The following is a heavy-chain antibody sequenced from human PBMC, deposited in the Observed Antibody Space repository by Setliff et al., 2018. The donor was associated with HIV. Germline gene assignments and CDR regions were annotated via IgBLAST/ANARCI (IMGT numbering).Heavy chain of an antibody. V-gene: IGHV5-51*01. CDR2: IYPGDSDT. Sequence: PGESLKISCQGSGYSFANYWIAWVRQMPGKGLEWLGIIYPGDSDTRYSPSFQGQVTMSVDKSISTAYLQWSSLKASDTAMYYCARGIAALTASFDYWGQGSLVTVSS. J-gene: IGHJ4*02. CDR3: ARGIAALTASFDY. CDR1: GYSFANYW. D-gene: IGHD2-21*02.